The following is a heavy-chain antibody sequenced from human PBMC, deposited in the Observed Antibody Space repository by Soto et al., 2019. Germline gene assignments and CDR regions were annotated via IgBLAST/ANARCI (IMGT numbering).Heavy chain of an antibody. CDR2: IIPILGIA. CDR3: ARGGFFIVVPAALLRGEDYYMDV. J-gene: IGHJ6*03. V-gene: IGHV1-69*02. D-gene: IGHD2-2*01. CDR1: GGTFSSYS. Sequence: SVKASCKASGGTFSSYSISWVRQAPGQGLEWMGRIIPILGIANYAQKFQGRVTITADKSTSTDYMELSSLRSEETAVYYCARGGFFIVVPAALLRGEDYYMDVWG.